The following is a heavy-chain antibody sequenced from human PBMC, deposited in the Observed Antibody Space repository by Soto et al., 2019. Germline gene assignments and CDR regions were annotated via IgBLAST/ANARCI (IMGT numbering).Heavy chain of an antibody. V-gene: IGHV3-30*18. Sequence: GGSLRLSCAASGFTFSSYGMHWVRQAPGKGLEWVAVISYDGSNKYYADSVKGRFTISRDNSKNTLYLQMNSLRAEDTAVYYCAKDLYGDYLYYFDYWGQGTLVTVSS. CDR1: GFTFSSYG. J-gene: IGHJ4*02. CDR3: AKDLYGDYLYYFDY. D-gene: IGHD4-17*01. CDR2: ISYDGSNK.